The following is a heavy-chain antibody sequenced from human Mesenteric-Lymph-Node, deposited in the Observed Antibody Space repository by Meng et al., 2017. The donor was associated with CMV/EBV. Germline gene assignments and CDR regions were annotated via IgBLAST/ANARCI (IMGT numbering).Heavy chain of an antibody. Sequence: SSVKVSCKASGGTFGPYSISLVRQAPGQGLEWMGGIIPTTNAPNCSRKFQDRVTINADTSTTTVDLELSSLTFRDTAVYYCAKEERTGYHEAFDVWGQGTMVTVSS. V-gene: IGHV1-69*06. D-gene: IGHD6-25*01. CDR2: IIPTTNAP. CDR1: GGTFGPYS. CDR3: AKEERTGYHEAFDV. J-gene: IGHJ3*01.